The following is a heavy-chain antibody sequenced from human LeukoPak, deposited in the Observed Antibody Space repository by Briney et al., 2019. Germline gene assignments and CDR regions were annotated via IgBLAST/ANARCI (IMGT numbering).Heavy chain of an antibody. J-gene: IGHJ4*02. D-gene: IGHD5-12*01. Sequence: SQTLSLTCAVSGGSISSGGYSWSWIRQSPGKGLEWIGYIYYSDSTYYNPSLKSRVTISVDTSKNQFSLKLSSVTAADTAVYYCASHSGGYAYWGQGTLVTVSS. V-gene: IGHV4-30-4*07. CDR3: ASHSGGYAY. CDR2: IYYSDST. CDR1: GGSISSGGYS.